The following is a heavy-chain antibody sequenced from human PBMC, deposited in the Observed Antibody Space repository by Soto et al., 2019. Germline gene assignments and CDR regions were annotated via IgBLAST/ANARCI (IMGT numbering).Heavy chain of an antibody. J-gene: IGHJ5*02. CDR2: IIPIFGTA. V-gene: IGHV1-69*13. D-gene: IGHD6-6*01. CDR1: GGTFSSYA. Sequence: LVKVSCKASGGTFSSYAISWVRQAPGQGLEWMGGIIPIFGTANYAQKFQGRVTITADESTSTAYMELSSLRSEDTAVYYCAREGAARQPPPTGYNWFDPWGQGTLVTVSS. CDR3: AREGAARQPPPTGYNWFDP.